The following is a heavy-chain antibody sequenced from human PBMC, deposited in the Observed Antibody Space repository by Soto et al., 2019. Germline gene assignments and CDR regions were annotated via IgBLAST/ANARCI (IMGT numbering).Heavy chain of an antibody. V-gene: IGHV4-39*01. D-gene: IGHD3-10*01. J-gene: IGHJ6*02. CDR1: Y. CDR2: IYYSGST. CDR3: ARLAMVRVYYYYGMDV. Sequence: YCVFIRQPPGKGLEWIGSIYYSGSTYYNPSLKSRVTISVDTSKNQFSLKLSSVTAADTAVYYCARLAMVRVYYYYGMDVWGQGTTVTVSS.